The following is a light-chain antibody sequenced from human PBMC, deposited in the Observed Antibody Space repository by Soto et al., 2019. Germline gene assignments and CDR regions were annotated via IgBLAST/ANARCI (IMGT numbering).Light chain of an antibody. CDR3: QQYVNSLT. V-gene: IGKV3-20*01. CDR1: QSISSSY. J-gene: IGKJ4*01. CDR2: GAS. Sequence: EIVLTQSPGTLSLSPGERGTLSCRASQSISSSYLAWYQQKLGQAPRLLIYGASTRATGIPDRFSGSGSGTDFTLTISRLEPEDFAVYYCQQYVNSLTFGGGTKVQIK.